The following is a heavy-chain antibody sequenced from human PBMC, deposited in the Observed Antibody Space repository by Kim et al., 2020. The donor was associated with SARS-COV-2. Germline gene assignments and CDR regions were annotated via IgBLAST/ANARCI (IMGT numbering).Heavy chain of an antibody. Sequence: SETLSLTCTVSGASIRATTHYWGWIRRPTGRGLEWIGSITYSGTTYYNPSLESRVTISVDTSKNQFSLKVNSVTAADTAMYYCARHEDLDYYGVDVWGQGTTVTVPS. V-gene: IGHV4-39*01. J-gene: IGHJ6*01. CDR2: ITYSGTT. CDR3: ARHEDLDYYGVDV. D-gene: IGHD2-15*01. CDR1: GASIRATTHY.